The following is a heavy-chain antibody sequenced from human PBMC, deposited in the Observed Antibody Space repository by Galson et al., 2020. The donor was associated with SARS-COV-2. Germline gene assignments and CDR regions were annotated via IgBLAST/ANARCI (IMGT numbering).Heavy chain of an antibody. D-gene: IGHD3-22*01. V-gene: IGHV3-23*01. J-gene: IGHJ4*02. Sequence: GGSLRLSCAASGFTFSSYAMSWVRQAPGKGLEWVSAISGSGGSTYYADSVKGRFTISRDNSKNTLYLQMNSLRAEDTAVYYCAKDVGGRITMIGVLPGEFDYWGQGTLVTVSS. CDR1: GFTFSSYA. CDR3: AKDVGGRITMIGVLPGEFDY. CDR2: ISGSGGST.